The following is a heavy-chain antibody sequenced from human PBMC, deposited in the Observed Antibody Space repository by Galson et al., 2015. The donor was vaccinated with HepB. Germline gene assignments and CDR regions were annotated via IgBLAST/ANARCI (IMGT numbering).Heavy chain of an antibody. V-gene: IGHV3-74*01. D-gene: IGHD5-18*01. J-gene: IGHJ4*02. CDR2: INSDGSNR. CDR1: GLTFSSYW. Sequence: SLRLSCAASGLTFSSYWMHWVRQAPGKGLVWVSRINSDGSNRSYADSVKGRFTTSRDNAKNTLYLQMNSLRAKDAAVYYCVRDLGDTDEYWGQGTLVTVSS. CDR3: VRDLGDTDEY.